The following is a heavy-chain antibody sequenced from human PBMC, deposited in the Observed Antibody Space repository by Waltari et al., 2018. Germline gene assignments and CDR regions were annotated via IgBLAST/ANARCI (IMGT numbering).Heavy chain of an antibody. CDR3: AREGHYGSGSYFDY. V-gene: IGHV3-53*01. CDR2: IYSGGST. J-gene: IGHJ4*02. CDR1: GFTVSSNY. D-gene: IGHD3-10*01. Sequence: EVQLVESGGGLIQPGGSLRLSCAASGFTVSSNYMSWVRQAPGKGLEWVSVIYSGGSTYYADSVKGRFTISRDKSKNTLYRQMNSLRAEDTAVYYCAREGHYGSGSYFDYWGQGTLVTVSS.